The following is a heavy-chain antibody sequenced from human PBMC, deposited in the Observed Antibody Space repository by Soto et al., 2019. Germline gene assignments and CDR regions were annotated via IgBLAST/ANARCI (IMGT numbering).Heavy chain of an antibody. V-gene: IGHV1-18*01. CDR2: ISPYTGNT. J-gene: IGHJ6*02. Sequence: QVQLVQSGDEVKKPGASVKVSCKASGYIFVNYGIACVRQAPGQGLEWMGWISPYTGNTHSATKVQGRITMTTDTSTSTAYMDLGSLTSDDTAVYYCVMVDNYVTPTPQDVWGQGTTVTVSS. D-gene: IGHD3-16*01. CDR3: VMVDNYVTPTPQDV. CDR1: GYIFVNYG.